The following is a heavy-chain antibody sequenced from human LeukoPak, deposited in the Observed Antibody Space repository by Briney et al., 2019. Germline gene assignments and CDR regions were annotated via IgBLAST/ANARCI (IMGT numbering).Heavy chain of an antibody. CDR2: ITSGSTYT. V-gene: IGHV3-11*05. CDR1: GFTFSNYY. D-gene: IGHD2-2*01. J-gene: IGHJ3*02. CDR3: AGVKGTYCTSTTCQPAFDI. Sequence: GGSLRLSCAASGFTFSNYYMSWIRQAPGKGLEWVSYITSGSTYTNYADSVKGRFTISRDNSKNSLYLQMNSLSAEDTAVYYCAGVKGTYCTSTTCQPAFDIWGQGTMVTVSS.